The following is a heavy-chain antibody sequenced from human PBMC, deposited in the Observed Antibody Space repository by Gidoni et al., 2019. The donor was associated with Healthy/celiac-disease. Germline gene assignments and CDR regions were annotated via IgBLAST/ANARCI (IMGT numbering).Heavy chain of an antibody. CDR2: IIPIFGTA. D-gene: IGHD1-26*01. V-gene: IGHV1-69*01. J-gene: IGHJ4*02. CDR1: GGTFSSYA. CDR3: ARGADSGSYSFGDY. Sequence: QVQLVQSGAAVKKPGSSVKVSCKASGGTFSSYAISWVRQSPGQGLEWLGGIIPIFGTATYAQKLQDRVTITADESTSTAYMELSSLISEDTAVYYCARGADSGSYSFGDYWGQGTLVTVSS.